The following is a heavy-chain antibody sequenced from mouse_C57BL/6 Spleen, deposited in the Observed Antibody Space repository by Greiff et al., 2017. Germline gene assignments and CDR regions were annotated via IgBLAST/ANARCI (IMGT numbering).Heavy chain of an antibody. D-gene: IGHD1-1*01. Sequence: EVKVVESGGDLVKPGGSLKLSCAASGFTFSSYGMSWVRQTPDKRLEWVATISSGGSYTYYPDSVKGRFTISRDNAKNTLYLQMSSLKSEDTAMYYCARHNYGSSYEDFDYWGQGTTLTVSS. CDR1: GFTFSSYG. V-gene: IGHV5-6*01. J-gene: IGHJ2*01. CDR2: ISSGGSYT. CDR3: ARHNYGSSYEDFDY.